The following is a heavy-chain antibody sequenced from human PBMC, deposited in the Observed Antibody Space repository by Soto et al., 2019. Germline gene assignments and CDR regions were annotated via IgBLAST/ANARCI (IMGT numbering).Heavy chain of an antibody. Sequence: GGSLRLSCAASGFTFSDYYMSWIRQAPGKGLEWVSYISSSGSTIKYADSVKGRFTISRDNAKNSLYLQMNSLRAGDTAVYYCARARSGSYYLDYFDYWGQGTLVTVSS. CDR3: ARARSGSYYLDYFDY. CDR2: ISSSGSTI. V-gene: IGHV3-11*01. J-gene: IGHJ4*02. CDR1: GFTFSDYY. D-gene: IGHD1-26*01.